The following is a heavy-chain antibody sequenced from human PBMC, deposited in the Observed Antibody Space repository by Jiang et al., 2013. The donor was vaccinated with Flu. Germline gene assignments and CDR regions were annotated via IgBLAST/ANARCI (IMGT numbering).Heavy chain of an antibody. D-gene: IGHD1-1*01. V-gene: IGHV1-18*01. J-gene: IGHJ4*02. CDR3: AREGERYFDN. CDR2: ISGYNGYT. CDR1: GYTFTNYG. Sequence: GAEVKKPGASVKVSCKASGYTFTNYGINWVRQAPGQGLEWMGWISGYNGYTKYAQNFQDRVTMTTDRSSGTAYMEVRSVNYDDTAVYYCAREGERYFDNWGQGTLVTVSS.